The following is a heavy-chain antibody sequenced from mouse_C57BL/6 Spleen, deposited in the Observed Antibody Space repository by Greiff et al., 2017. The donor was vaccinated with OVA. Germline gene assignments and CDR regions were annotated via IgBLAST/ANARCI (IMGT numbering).Heavy chain of an antibody. V-gene: IGHV1-26*01. Sequence: EVQLQQSGPELVKPGASVKISCKASGYTFTDYYMNWVKQRHGKSLEWIGDINPNNGGTSYNQKFKGKATLTVDKSSSTAYMELRSLTSEDSAVYYCARGLITTVVAHWYFDVWGTGTTVTVSS. CDR3: ARGLITTVVAHWYFDV. CDR1: GYTFTDYY. J-gene: IGHJ1*03. D-gene: IGHD1-1*01. CDR2: INPNNGGT.